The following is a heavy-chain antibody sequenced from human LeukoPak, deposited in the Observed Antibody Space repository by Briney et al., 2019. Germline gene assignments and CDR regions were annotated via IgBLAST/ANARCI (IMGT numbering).Heavy chain of an antibody. Sequence: PGGSLRLSCAASGFTFSSYAMSWVRQAPGKGLEWVSGISGSGGRTYYVDSVKGRFTISRDNSKNTLYLQMNSLRAEDTAVYYVAKYPRYCSSTSCYLDAFDIWGQGTRVTVSS. D-gene: IGHD2-2*01. CDR2: ISGSGGRT. V-gene: IGHV3-23*01. CDR3: AKYPRYCSSTSCYLDAFDI. J-gene: IGHJ3*02. CDR1: GFTFSSYA.